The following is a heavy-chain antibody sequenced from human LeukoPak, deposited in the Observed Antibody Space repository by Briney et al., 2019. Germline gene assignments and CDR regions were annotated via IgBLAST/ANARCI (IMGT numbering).Heavy chain of an antibody. CDR1: GFTVSSNF. D-gene: IGHD5-18*01. CDR3: ARGDSYGYAFDI. J-gene: IGHJ3*02. V-gene: IGHV3-53*01. Sequence: GGSLRLSCAASGFTVSSNFMSWVRQAPGKGLEWVSLIYSGGSTYYADSVKGRFTISRDNSKNTLYFQMNSLRAEDTAVYYCARGDSYGYAFDIWGQGTMVTVSS. CDR2: IYSGGST.